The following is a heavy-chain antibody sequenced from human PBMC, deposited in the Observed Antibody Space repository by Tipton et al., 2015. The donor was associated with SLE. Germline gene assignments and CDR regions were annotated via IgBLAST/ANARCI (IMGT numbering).Heavy chain of an antibody. CDR2: IFYGGRT. CDR3: ATQGITFGGVIAHDAFDI. Sequence: TLSLTCTVSGGSISSSGYYWGWIRQPPGKGLEWIGSIFYGGRTYYNPFLKSRVTISVDTSKNQFSLKLSSVTAADTAVYYCATQGITFGGVIAHDAFDIWGQGTMVTVSS. CDR1: GGSISSSGYY. D-gene: IGHD3-16*02. V-gene: IGHV4-39*01. J-gene: IGHJ3*02.